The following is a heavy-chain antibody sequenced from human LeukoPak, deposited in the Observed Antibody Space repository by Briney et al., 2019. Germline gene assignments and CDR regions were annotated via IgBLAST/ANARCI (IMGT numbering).Heavy chain of an antibody. D-gene: IGHD6-6*01. J-gene: IGHJ4*02. V-gene: IGHV3-23*01. CDR3: AKRIAAPPRSFDY. CDR1: GFTLSSYA. Sequence: PGGSLRLSCAASGFTLSSYAMNWVRQAPGKGLECVSTISGSGSSTYYADSVKGRFTISRDSSKNTLYLQMNSLRAEDTAVYYCAKRIAAPPRSFDYWGQGILVTVSS. CDR2: ISGSGSST.